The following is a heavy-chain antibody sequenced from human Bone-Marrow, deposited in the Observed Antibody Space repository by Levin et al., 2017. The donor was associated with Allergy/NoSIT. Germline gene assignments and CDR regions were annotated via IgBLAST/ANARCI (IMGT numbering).Heavy chain of an antibody. CDR2: IYYSGST. Sequence: SETLSLTCTVSGGSISSGGYYWSWIRQHPGKGLEWIGYIYYSGSTYYNPSLKSRVTISVDTSKNQFSPKLSSVTAADTAVYYCARGVDTAMGIGFDYWGQGTLVTVSS. CDR3: ARGVDTAMGIGFDY. D-gene: IGHD5-18*01. CDR1: GGSISSGGYY. J-gene: IGHJ4*02. V-gene: IGHV4-31*03.